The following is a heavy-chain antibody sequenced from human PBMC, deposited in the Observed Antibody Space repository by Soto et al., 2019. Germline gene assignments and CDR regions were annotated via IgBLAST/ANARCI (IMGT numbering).Heavy chain of an antibody. CDR2: ISSSSSYI. Sequence: EVQLVESGGGLVKPGGSLRLSCAASGFTFSSYSMNWVRQAPGKGLEWVSSISSSSSYIYYADSVKGRFTISRDNAKNSLYLQMNSLGAEDTAVYYCAREGPGGYSYGKPPPPPYYFDYWGQGTLVTVSS. J-gene: IGHJ4*02. CDR1: GFTFSSYS. V-gene: IGHV3-21*01. D-gene: IGHD5-18*01. CDR3: AREGPGGYSYGKPPPPPYYFDY.